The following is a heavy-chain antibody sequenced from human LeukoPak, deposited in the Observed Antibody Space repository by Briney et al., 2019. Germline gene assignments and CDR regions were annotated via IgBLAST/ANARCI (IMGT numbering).Heavy chain of an antibody. D-gene: IGHD3-10*01. V-gene: IGHV3-48*04. Sequence: GGSLRLSCAASGFTFSGYTMTWVRQAPGKGLEWVSYISGTTNNIYYADSVKGRFTISRDNAKNSLYLQMNSLRAEDTAVYYCARRGSGVSPNFDYWGQGTLVTVSS. CDR1: GFTFSGYT. CDR2: ISGTTNNI. CDR3: ARRGSGVSPNFDY. J-gene: IGHJ4*02.